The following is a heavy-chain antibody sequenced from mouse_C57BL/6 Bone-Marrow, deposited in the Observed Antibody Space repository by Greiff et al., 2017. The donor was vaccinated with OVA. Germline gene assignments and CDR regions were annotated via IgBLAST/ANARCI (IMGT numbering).Heavy chain of an antibody. Sequence: QVQLQQPGAELVKPGASVKLSCKASGYTFTSYWMQWVKQRPGQGLEWIGEIDPSDSYTNYNQKFKGKATLTVDTSSSTAYMQLSSLTSEDSAVYYCAGTTVVATGEYAFDYWGQGTSVTVSS. CDR3: AGTTVVATGEYAFDY. V-gene: IGHV1-50*01. CDR1: GYTFTSYW. CDR2: IDPSDSYT. J-gene: IGHJ4*01. D-gene: IGHD1-1*01.